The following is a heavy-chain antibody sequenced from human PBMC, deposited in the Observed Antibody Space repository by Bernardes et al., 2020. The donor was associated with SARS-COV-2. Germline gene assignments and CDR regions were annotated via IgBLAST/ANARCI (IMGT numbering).Heavy chain of an antibody. D-gene: IGHD3-10*01. Sequence: GGSLRLSCAASGFTLSSYGMNWVRQAPGKGLEWVAFIWYDGSNKYYGDSVKGRFTISRDNSKNMLYLQMNSLRVEDTAVYYCAREFGEPDWGQGTLVTVSS. J-gene: IGHJ4*02. V-gene: IGHV3-33*01. CDR1: GFTLSSYG. CDR2: IWYDGSNK. CDR3: AREFGEPD.